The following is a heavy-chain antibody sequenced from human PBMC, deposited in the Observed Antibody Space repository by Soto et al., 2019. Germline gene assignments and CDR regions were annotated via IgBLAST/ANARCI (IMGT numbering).Heavy chain of an antibody. Sequence: GGSLRLSCAASGFTFSSYWMSWVRQAPGKGLEWVASIKQDGSEKYYVDSVKGRFTTSRDNAKNSLYLQMNSLRAEDTAVYYCAGDRGLWFGERRSPFDIWGQGTMVTVSS. V-gene: IGHV3-7*03. CDR1: GFTFSSYW. CDR2: IKQDGSEK. CDR3: AGDRGLWFGERRSPFDI. J-gene: IGHJ3*02. D-gene: IGHD3-10*01.